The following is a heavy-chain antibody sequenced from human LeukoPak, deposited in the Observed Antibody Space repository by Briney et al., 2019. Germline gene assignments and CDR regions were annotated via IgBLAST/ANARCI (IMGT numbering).Heavy chain of an antibody. CDR1: GGTFSSYA. CDR3: AREGADFWSGSAQNWFDP. V-gene: IGHV1-69*05. J-gene: IGHJ5*02. D-gene: IGHD3-3*01. CDR2: IIPIFGTA. Sequence: SVKVSCKASGGTFSSYAISWVRQAPGQGLEWMGGIIPIFGTANYAQKFQGRVTITTDESTSTAYMELSSLRSEDTAVYYCAREGADFWSGSAQNWFDPWGQGTLVTVSS.